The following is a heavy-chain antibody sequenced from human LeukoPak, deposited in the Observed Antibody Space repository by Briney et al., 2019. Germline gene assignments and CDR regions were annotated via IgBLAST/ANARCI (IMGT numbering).Heavy chain of an antibody. CDR2: ISAYNGNT. V-gene: IGHV1-18*01. CDR1: GYTFTSYG. Sequence: GASVKVSCKASGYTFTSYGISWVRQAPGQGLEWMGWISAYNGNTNYAQKLQGGVTMTTDTSTSTAYMELRSLRSDDTAVYYCARDLTNLANVLLWFGDPTPSFDYWGQGTLVTVSS. CDR3: ARDLTNLANVLLWFGDPTPSFDY. J-gene: IGHJ4*02. D-gene: IGHD3-10*01.